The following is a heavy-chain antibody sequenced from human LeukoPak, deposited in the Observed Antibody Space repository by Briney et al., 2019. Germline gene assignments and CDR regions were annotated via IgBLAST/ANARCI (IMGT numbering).Heavy chain of an antibody. J-gene: IGHJ4*02. Sequence: GGSLRLSCAASGFTFSSYRMNWVRQVPGKGLEWVSYISSSTSSSTKYYADSVKGRFTISRDNAKNSLYLQMNSLRAEDTAVYYCARETYYYGSGSLYYFDYWGQGTLVTVSS. CDR1: GFTFSSYR. V-gene: IGHV3-48*04. CDR3: ARETYYYGSGSLYYFDY. CDR2: ISSSTSSSTK. D-gene: IGHD3-10*01.